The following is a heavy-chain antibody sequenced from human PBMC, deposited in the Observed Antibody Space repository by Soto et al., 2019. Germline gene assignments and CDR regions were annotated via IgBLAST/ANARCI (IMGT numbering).Heavy chain of an antibody. CDR2: ISSSSSYI. CDR1: GFTFSSYS. CDR3: ARDFSSSESDY. D-gene: IGHD6-13*01. V-gene: IGHV3-21*01. J-gene: IGHJ4*02. Sequence: GGSLRLSCAASGFTFSSYSMNWVRQAPGKGLEWVSSISSSSSYIYYADSVKGRFTISRDNAKNSLYLQMNSLRAEDTAVYYCARDFSSSESDYWGQGTLVTVSS.